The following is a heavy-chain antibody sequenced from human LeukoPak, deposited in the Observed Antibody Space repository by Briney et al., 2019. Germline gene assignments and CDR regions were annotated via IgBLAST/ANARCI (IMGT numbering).Heavy chain of an antibody. CDR3: ARDPSTVVSLPYYVDF. CDR1: GGSFSGSH. CDR2: INDRGRT. D-gene: IGHD3-16*01. V-gene: IGHV4-34*01. J-gene: IGHJ4*02. Sequence: PSETLSLTCAVHGGSFSGSHWNWIRQSPEKGLEWSGEINDRGRTNYNPSLTSRVTLSVDTSKKQFSLTLKSVTAADTAVYYCARDPSTVVSLPYYVDFWGQGTLVTVSS.